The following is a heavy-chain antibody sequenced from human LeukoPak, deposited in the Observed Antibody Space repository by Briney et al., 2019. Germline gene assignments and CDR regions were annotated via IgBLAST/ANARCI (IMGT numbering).Heavy chain of an antibody. CDR2: IWYDGNNK. D-gene: IGHD1-26*01. V-gene: IGHV3-33*08. CDR1: GFTFSSYG. J-gene: IGHJ6*02. CDR3: AGNRGSREDGMDV. Sequence: PGGSLRLSCAASGFTFSSYGMHWVRQAPGKGVERVAVIWYDGNNKYYAFFVKGRFTISRYNSKTTLYLQMNSLSAEDTAVYNCAGNRGSREDGMDVWGQGTTVTVSS.